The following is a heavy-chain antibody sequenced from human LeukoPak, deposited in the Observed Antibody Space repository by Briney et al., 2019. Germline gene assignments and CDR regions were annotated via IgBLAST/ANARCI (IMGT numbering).Heavy chain of an antibody. CDR2: INHSGST. CDR3: ARGTAGTVTTFSGVYYYGMDV. Sequence: SETLSLTCAAYGGSFSGYYWSWIRQPPGKGLEWIGEINHSGSTNYNPSLKSRVTISVDTSKNQFSLKLSSVTAADTAVYYCARGTAGTVTTFSGVYYYGMDVWGQGTTVTVS. CDR1: GGSFSGYY. D-gene: IGHD4-17*01. V-gene: IGHV4-34*01. J-gene: IGHJ6*02.